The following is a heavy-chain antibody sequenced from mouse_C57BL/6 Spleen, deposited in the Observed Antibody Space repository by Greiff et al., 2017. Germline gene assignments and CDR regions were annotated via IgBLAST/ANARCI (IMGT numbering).Heavy chain of an antibody. Sequence: EVQLQQSGPELVKPGASVKISCKASGYSFTDYNMNWVKQSNGKSLEWIGVINPNYGTTSYNQKFMGKATLTVDQSSSTAYMQLNSLTSEDSAVYYCARGDYGSSFYYFDYWGQGTTLTVSS. CDR3: ARGDYGSSFYYFDY. CDR1: GYSFTDYN. V-gene: IGHV1-39*01. J-gene: IGHJ2*01. CDR2: INPNYGTT. D-gene: IGHD1-1*01.